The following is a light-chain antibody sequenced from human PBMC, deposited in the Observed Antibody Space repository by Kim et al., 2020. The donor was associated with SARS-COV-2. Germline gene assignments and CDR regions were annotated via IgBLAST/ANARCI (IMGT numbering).Light chain of an antibody. CDR3: NSRDSRGNHWE. Sequence: SSELTQDPAVSVALGQTVRITCQGDSLRSYYASWYQQKPGQAPVLVIYGKNNRPSGIPDRFSGSSSGHTASLTITWAQAEDEADYYCNSRDSRGNHWEFG. CDR1: SLRSYY. V-gene: IGLV3-19*01. CDR2: GKN. J-gene: IGLJ3*02.